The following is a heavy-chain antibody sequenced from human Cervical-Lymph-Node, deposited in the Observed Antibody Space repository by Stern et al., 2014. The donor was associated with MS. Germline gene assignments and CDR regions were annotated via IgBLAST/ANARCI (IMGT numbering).Heavy chain of an antibody. V-gene: IGHV1-69*01. Sequence: QVQLVQSGAEVKKPGSSVKVSCKASGGTFSSYAINWVRQAPGQGPEWMGGIIPIFGTANYAQSFQCRVTITADESTSTAYMELSSLRSEDTAVYYCARDSRHYDASYYFDSWGQGTLVTVSS. CDR2: IIPIFGTA. J-gene: IGHJ4*02. CDR3: ARDSRHYDASYYFDS. D-gene: IGHD3-16*01. CDR1: GGTFSSYA.